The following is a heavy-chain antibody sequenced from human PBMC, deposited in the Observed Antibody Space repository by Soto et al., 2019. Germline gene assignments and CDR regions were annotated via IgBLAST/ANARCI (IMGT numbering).Heavy chain of an antibody. J-gene: IGHJ5*02. CDR3: ARDSSDSSGWYNWFDP. V-gene: IGHV1-18*01. D-gene: IGHD6-19*01. CDR1: GYTFTSYG. Sequence: SVKVSCKASGYTFTSYGISWVRQAPGQGLEWMGWISAYNGNTNYAQKLQGRVTMTTDTSTSTAYMELRSLRSDDTAVYYCARDSSDSSGWYNWFDPWGQGTLVTVSS. CDR2: ISAYNGNT.